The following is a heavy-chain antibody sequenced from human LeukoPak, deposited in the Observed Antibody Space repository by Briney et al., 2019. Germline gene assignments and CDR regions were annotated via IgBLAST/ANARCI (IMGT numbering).Heavy chain of an antibody. D-gene: IGHD6-13*01. CDR3: ARDLIAAAAGAVLYYFDY. J-gene: IGHJ4*02. CDR1: RYTFTSYY. V-gene: IGHV1-46*01. CDR2: INPSGGST. Sequence: ASVKVSCKASRYTFTSYYMHWVRQAPGQGLEWMGIINPSGGSTSYAQKFQGRVTMTRDTSTSTVYMELSSLRSEDTAVYYCARDLIAAAAGAVLYYFDYWGQGTLVTVSS.